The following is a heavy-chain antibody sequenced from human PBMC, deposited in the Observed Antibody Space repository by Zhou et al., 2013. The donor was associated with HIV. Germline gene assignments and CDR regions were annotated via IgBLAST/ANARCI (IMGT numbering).Heavy chain of an antibody. CDR3: ARGTRHLSVAGDY. J-gene: IGHJ4*02. V-gene: IGHV1-2*02. Sequence: QVQLVQSGAEVKKPGASVKVSCKASGYTFTDYYIHWVRQAPGQGLEWMGWINPNSGGLNPNSGGTNSALKFQDRVTMTWDTSIYTGYMHLSRLRSDDTAVYFCARGTRHLSVAGDYWGQGTLVTVSS. CDR1: GYTFTDYY. D-gene: IGHD6-6*01. CDR2: INPNSGGLNPNSGGT.